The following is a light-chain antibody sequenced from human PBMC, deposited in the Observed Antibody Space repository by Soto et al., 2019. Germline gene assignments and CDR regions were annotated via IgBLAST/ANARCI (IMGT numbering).Light chain of an antibody. CDR2: GAS. Sequence: DIKLTQSPFFLSASVGDRVTITCRASQGIRSYLAWYQQRPGKAPELLIYGASTLRTGVASRFSGSGSGTEFTLTISSLQPEDFATYFCQQLNIFPPLFTFGPGTKVDIK. CDR1: QGIRSY. J-gene: IGKJ3*01. V-gene: IGKV1-9*01. CDR3: QQLNIFPPLFT.